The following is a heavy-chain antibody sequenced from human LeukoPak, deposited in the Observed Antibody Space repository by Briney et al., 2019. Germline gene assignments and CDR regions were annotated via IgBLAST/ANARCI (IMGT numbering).Heavy chain of an antibody. CDR3: AKDEWEGSFDY. D-gene: IGHD1-26*01. V-gene: IGHV3-23*01. CDR1: GFTFSSYA. J-gene: IGHJ4*02. CDR2: ISDGGGST. Sequence: GSLRLSCAASGFTFSSYAMTWVRQAPGKGLEWVSAISDGGGSTYYADSVKGRFTISRDNSKNTLYLQMSSLRAEDTALYYCAKDEWEGSFDYWGQGTLVTVS.